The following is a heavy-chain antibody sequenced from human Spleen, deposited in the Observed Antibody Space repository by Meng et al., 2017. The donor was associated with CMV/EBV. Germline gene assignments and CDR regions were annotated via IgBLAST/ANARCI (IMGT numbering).Heavy chain of an antibody. V-gene: IGHV4-39*07. D-gene: IGHD3-3*01. J-gene: IGHJ5*02. CDR2: IYYSGST. CDR3: ASTKITVFGVVTFETASYNWFDP. Sequence: GALRLSCTVSGGSISSSSYYWGWIRQPPGKGLEWIGSIYYSGSTYYNPSLKSRVTISVDTSKNQFSLKLSSVTAADTAVYYCASTKITVFGVVTFETASYNWFDPWGQGTLVTVSS. CDR1: GGSISSSSYY.